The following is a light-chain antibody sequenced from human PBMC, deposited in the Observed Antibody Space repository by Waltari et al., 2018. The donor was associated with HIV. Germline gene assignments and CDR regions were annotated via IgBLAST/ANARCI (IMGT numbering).Light chain of an antibody. CDR3: QQYNTYPYT. J-gene: IGKJ2*01. CDR1: QSISSW. CDR2: KAS. Sequence: DIQMTQSPSTMSASVVDRGSITCRASQSISSWLAWYQQKPGKAPKLLIYKASSLESGVPSRFSGSGAGTEFTLTISSLQPDDFATYYCQQYNTYPYTFGQGTKLEIK. V-gene: IGKV1-5*03.